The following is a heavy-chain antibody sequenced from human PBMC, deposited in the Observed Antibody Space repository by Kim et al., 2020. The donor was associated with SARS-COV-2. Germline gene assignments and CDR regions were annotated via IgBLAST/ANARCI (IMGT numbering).Heavy chain of an antibody. D-gene: IGHD3-22*01. CDR3: AKDRAAYYYDSSGYESAFDI. Sequence: GGSLRLSCAASGFTFSSYAMSWVRQAPGKGLEWVSAISGSGGSTYYADSVKGRFTISRDNSKNTLYLQMNSLRAEDTAVYYCAKDRAAYYYDSSGYESAFDIWGQGTMVTVSS. CDR1: GFTFSSYA. J-gene: IGHJ3*02. CDR2: ISGSGGST. V-gene: IGHV3-23*01.